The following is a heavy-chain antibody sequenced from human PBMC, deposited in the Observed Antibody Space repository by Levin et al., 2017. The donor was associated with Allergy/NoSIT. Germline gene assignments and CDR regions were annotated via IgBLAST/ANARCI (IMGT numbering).Heavy chain of an antibody. D-gene: IGHD6-19*01. J-gene: IGHJ4*02. V-gene: IGHV2-5*02. CDR2: IYWDDDK. CDR1: GFSLSTSGVG. Sequence: SGPTLVKPTQTLTLTCTFSGFSLSTSGVGVGWIRQPPGKALEWLALIYWDDDKRYSPSLKSRLTITKDTSKNQVVLTMTNMDPVDTATYYCAHKSIGIAVAGTSPWDYWGQGTLVTVSS. CDR3: AHKSIGIAVAGTSPWDY.